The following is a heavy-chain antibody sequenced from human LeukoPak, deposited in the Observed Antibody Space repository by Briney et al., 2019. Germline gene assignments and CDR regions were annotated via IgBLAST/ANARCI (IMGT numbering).Heavy chain of an antibody. D-gene: IGHD3-9*01. CDR2: INHSGST. Sequence: SETLSLTCAVYGGSFSGYYWSWIRQPPGKGLEWIGEINHSGSTNYNPSLKSRVTISVDTSKNQFSLKLSSVTAADTAVYYCARHEARGYDILTGYHRANWFDPWGQGTLVTVSS. J-gene: IGHJ5*02. V-gene: IGHV4-34*01. CDR3: ARHEARGYDILTGYHRANWFDP. CDR1: GGSFSGYY.